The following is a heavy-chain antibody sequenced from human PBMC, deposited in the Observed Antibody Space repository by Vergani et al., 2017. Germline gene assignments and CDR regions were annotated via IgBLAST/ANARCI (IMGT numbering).Heavy chain of an antibody. V-gene: IGHV4-38-2*01. Sequence: QVQLQESGPGLVKPSETLTLTCDVSDSSIMTNPYWGWFRQSPGKGLEWIGCIHHSGDTHYNSSLKSRVSISIVSSSKFSLCLTSVTAADTAIYYCWRHRGARGVFPSSYFYGMDVWGHGTTGTVS. CDR1: DSSIMTNPY. J-gene: IGHJ6*02. CDR2: IHHSGDT. D-gene: IGHD2-15*01. CDR3: WRHRGARGVFPSSYFYGMDV.